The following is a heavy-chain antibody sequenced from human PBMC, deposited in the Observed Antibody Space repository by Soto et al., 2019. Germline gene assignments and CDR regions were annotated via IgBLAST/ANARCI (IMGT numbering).Heavy chain of an antibody. CDR3: AREELAAPYYYYYGKDV. J-gene: IGHJ6*02. Sequence: AAVKVSCKASGYTFTGYYMHWVRQAPGQGLEWMGWINPNSGGTNYAQKFQGCVTMTRDTSISTAYMELSRLRSDDTAVYYCAREELAAPYYYYYGKDVWGRGSTVA. CDR1: GYTFTGYY. CDR2: INPNSGGT. D-gene: IGHD1-1*01. V-gene: IGHV1-2*04.